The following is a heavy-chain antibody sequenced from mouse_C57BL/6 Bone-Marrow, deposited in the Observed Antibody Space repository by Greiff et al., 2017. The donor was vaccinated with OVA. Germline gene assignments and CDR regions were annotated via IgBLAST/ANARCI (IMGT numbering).Heavy chain of an antibody. J-gene: IGHJ4*01. V-gene: IGHV1-81*01. CDR3: ERGSYGNYEAMDY. CDR1: GYTFTSYG. D-gene: IGHD2-1*01. CDR2: IYPRSGNT. Sequence: VQLQESGAELARPGASVKLSCKASGYTFTSYGISWVKQRPGQGLEWIGEIYPRSGNTYYNEKFKGKATLTADKSSSTAYMELRSLTSEYAAVYFCERGSYGNYEAMDYWGQGTSVTVSS.